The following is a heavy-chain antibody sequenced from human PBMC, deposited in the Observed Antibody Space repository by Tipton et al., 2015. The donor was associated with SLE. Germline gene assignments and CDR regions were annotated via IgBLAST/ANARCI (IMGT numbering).Heavy chain of an antibody. CDR2: LYYSGDT. CDR3: ARRITYGIPFDH. J-gene: IGHJ4*02. D-gene: IGHD4-17*01. Sequence: TLSLTCSVSGESVSTSSYYWDWIRQPPGKGLEWIGGLYYSGDTDHSPSFTSRVTISGDTSKIKFSLKLAFVTAADTAVYYCARRITYGIPFDHWGQGVLVTISS. CDR1: GESVSTSSYY. V-gene: IGHV4-39*01.